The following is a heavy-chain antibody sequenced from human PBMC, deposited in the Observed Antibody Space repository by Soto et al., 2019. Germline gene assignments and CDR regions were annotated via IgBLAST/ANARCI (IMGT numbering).Heavy chain of an antibody. CDR1: GFTFSSYA. D-gene: IGHD2-2*01. Sequence: GGSLRLSCAASGFTFSSYAMHWVRQAPGKGLEWVAVISYDGSNKYYADSMKGRFTISRDNSKNTLYLQMNSLRAEDTAVYYCARWAKVGYCSSTSCYSWFDPWGQGTPVTVSS. V-gene: IGHV3-30-3*01. CDR3: ARWAKVGYCSSTSCYSWFDP. CDR2: ISYDGSNK. J-gene: IGHJ5*02.